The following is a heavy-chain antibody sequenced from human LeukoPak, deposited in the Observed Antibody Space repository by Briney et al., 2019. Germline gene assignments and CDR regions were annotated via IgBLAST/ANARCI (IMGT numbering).Heavy chain of an antibody. D-gene: IGHD4-23*01. V-gene: IGHV3-23*01. J-gene: IGHJ4*02. CDR3: AKDARSFGGTYFDC. Sequence: GGSLRLSCVASGFTLSSYSMSWVRQAPGKGLEWVSAMSGSDTGSWYADSVKGRFTISRDTSKTTLYLQMNSLRAEDTAIYYCAKDARSFGGTYFDCWGQGIQVTVSS. CDR1: GFTLSSYS. CDR2: MSGSDTGS.